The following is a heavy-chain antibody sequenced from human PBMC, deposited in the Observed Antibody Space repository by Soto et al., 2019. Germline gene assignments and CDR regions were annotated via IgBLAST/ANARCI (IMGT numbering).Heavy chain of an antibody. V-gene: IGHV3-72*01. CDR1: GFTFSDHY. CDR2: TRNKANSYAT. D-gene: IGHD2-2*01. J-gene: IGHJ4*02. Sequence: GGSLRLSCAASGFTFSDHYMDWVRQAPGKGLEWVGRTRNKANSYATEYAASVKGRFTISRDDSKNSLYLQMNSLKTEDTAVYYCASSIGYCSSTTCHHYYFDYWGQGTLVTVSS. CDR3: ASSIGYCSSTTCHHYYFDY.